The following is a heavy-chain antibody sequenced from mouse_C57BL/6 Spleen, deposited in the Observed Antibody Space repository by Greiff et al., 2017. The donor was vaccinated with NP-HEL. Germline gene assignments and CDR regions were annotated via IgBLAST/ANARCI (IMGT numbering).Heavy chain of an antibody. J-gene: IGHJ2*01. CDR3: ARRGIVTFNYFDY. CDR1: GYAFSSYW. CDR2: IYPGDGDT. Sequence: VKLQESGAELVKPGASVKISCKASGYAFSSYWMNWVKQRPGKGLEWIGQIYPGDGDTNYNGKFKGKATLTADKSSSTAYMQLSSLTSEDSAVYFCARRGIVTFNYFDYWGQGTTLTVSS. V-gene: IGHV1-80*01. D-gene: IGHD2-5*01.